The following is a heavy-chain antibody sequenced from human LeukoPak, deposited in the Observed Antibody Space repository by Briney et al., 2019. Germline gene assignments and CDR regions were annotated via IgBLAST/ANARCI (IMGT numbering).Heavy chain of an antibody. CDR3: ARATSNGFDY. Sequence: GASVKVSCKASGGTFSSYAISWVRQAPGQGLEWVGGIIPIFGTANYAQKFQGRVTITADKSTSTAYMELSSLRSEDTAVYYCARATSNGFDYWGQGTLVTVSS. CDR2: IIPIFGTA. J-gene: IGHJ4*02. D-gene: IGHD2-8*01. CDR1: GGTFSSYA. V-gene: IGHV1-69*06.